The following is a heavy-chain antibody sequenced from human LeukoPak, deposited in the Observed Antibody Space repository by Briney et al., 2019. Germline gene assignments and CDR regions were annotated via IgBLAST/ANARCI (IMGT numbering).Heavy chain of an antibody. J-gene: IGHJ4*02. Sequence: PSETLSLTCTVSGGSISSYYWSWIRQPPGKGLEWIGYIYYSGSTNYNPSLKSRVIISVDTSKNQFSLKLSSVTAADTAVYYCARSYGSGSWYFDYWGQGTLVTVSS. CDR1: GGSISSYY. CDR2: IYYSGST. CDR3: ARSYGSGSWYFDY. V-gene: IGHV4-59*01. D-gene: IGHD3-10*01.